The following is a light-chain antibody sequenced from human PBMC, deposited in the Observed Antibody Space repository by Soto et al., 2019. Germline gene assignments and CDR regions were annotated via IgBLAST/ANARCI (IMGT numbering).Light chain of an antibody. V-gene: IGLV2-14*01. Sequence: QAALTQPASVSGSPGQSITISCTGTSSDIGGSNYVSWYKHHPGKAPKLMIXXXXXXXXGVSDRFSASKSGNTASLTISGXXXXXXXXXYCSSYTSTNTLGVFGGGTKLTVL. CDR1: SSDIGGSNY. J-gene: IGLJ3*02. CDR2: XXX. CDR3: SSYTSTNTLGV.